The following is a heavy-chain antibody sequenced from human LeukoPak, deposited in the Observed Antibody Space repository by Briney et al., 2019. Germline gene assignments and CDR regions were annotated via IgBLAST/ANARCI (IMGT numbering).Heavy chain of an antibody. CDR1: GYTFTSYY. Sequence: ASVNVSCKASGYTFTSYYMHCVRQAPGQGLEWMGIINPSGGSTTYAQKFQGRVTMTRDMSTSTVYMELSSLRSEDTAVYYCAREPVGVVVMTDAFDIWGPGTMVTVSS. D-gene: IGHD3-22*01. J-gene: IGHJ3*02. CDR3: AREPVGVVVMTDAFDI. CDR2: INPSGGST. V-gene: IGHV1-46*01.